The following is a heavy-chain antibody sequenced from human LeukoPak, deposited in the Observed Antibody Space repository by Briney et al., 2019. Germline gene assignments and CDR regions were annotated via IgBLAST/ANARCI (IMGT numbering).Heavy chain of an antibody. V-gene: IGHV3-30*02. CDR3: AKNGGYSSSSSYRYFDY. J-gene: IGHJ4*02. CDR1: GFTFSSYG. Sequence: GGSLRLSCAASGFTFSSYGMHWVRQAPGKGLEWVAFIRYDGSNKYYADSVKGRFTISRDNSKNTLYLQMNSLRAEDTAVYYCAKNGGYSSSSSYRYFDYWGQGTLVTVSS. D-gene: IGHD6-6*01. CDR2: IRYDGSNK.